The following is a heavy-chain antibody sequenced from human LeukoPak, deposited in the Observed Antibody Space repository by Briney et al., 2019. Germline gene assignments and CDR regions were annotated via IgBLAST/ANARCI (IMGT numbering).Heavy chain of an antibody. CDR3: ARDYYGSGRSFDP. CDR2: INPNSGGT. J-gene: IGHJ5*02. CDR1: GYTFTGYY. Sequence: ASVNVFCKASGYTFTGYYMHWVRQAPGQGLEWMGCINPNSGGTNYAQKFQGRVTMTRDTSISTAYMELSRLRSDDTAVYYCARDYYGSGRSFDPWGQGTLVTVSS. D-gene: IGHD3-10*01. V-gene: IGHV1-2*02.